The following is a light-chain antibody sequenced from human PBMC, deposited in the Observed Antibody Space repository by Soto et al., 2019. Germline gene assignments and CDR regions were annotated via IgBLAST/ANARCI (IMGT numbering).Light chain of an antibody. CDR2: GVS. J-gene: IGLJ3*02. V-gene: IGLV2-14*01. CDR3: ITYTVSSTWV. CDR1: SSDVGGYNY. Sequence: QSALTQPASVSGSPGQSITISCTGTSSDVGGYNYVSWYQQHPGNAPKLMIYGVSNRPSGVSNRFSGSKSGNTASLTISGLQAEDEADYYCITYTVSSTWVFGGGTKLTVL.